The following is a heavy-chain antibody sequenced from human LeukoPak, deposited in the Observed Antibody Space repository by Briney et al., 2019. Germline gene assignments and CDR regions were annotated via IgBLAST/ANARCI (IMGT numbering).Heavy chain of an antibody. Sequence: GASVKVSCKASGYTFTGYYMHWVRQAPGQGLEWMGWISAYNGNTNYAQKLQGRVTMTTDTSTSTAYMELRSLRSDDTAVYYCARDRRGSYYDSSGNAFDIWGQGTMVTVSS. J-gene: IGHJ3*02. V-gene: IGHV1-18*04. CDR3: ARDRRGSYYDSSGNAFDI. CDR1: GYTFTGYY. CDR2: ISAYNGNT. D-gene: IGHD3-22*01.